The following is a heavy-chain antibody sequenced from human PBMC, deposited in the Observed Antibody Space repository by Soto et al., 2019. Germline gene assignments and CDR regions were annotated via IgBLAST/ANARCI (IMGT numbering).Heavy chain of an antibody. J-gene: IGHJ4*02. Sequence: GGSLRLSCAASGFTFSSYWMHWVRQAPGKGLVWVSRINSDGSSTSYADSVKGRFTISRDNAKNTLYLQMNSLRAEDTAVYYCAAGVGYSYGLRWGQGTLVTVSS. CDR2: INSDGSST. CDR3: AAGVGYSYGLR. CDR1: GFTFSSYW. V-gene: IGHV3-74*01. D-gene: IGHD5-18*01.